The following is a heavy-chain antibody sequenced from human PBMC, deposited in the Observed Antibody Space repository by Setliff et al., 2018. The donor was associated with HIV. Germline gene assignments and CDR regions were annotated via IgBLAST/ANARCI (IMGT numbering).Heavy chain of an antibody. CDR2: IYKAGKT. V-gene: IGHV3-66*02. D-gene: IGHD5-18*01. CDR3: AKGGYGGAYYVAGY. Sequence: GGSLRLSCEASGFRVTDTYMAWVRQAPGKGLEWVTLIYKAGKTYYADFVKGRVTIARDDTKNTVSPQMTNLGTGDTATYYCAKGGYGGAYYVAGYWGQGTLVTVSS. CDR1: GFRVTDTY. J-gene: IGHJ4*02.